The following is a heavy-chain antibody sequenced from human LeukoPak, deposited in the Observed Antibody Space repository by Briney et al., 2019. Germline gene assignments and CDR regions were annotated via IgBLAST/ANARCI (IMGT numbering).Heavy chain of an antibody. CDR2: ISSSSSYI. V-gene: IGHV3-21*01. CDR3: ARDGITMVRGVIIYPSFDY. J-gene: IGHJ4*02. D-gene: IGHD3-10*01. CDR1: GFTFSSYS. Sequence: PGGSLRLSCAASGFTFSSYSMNWVRQAPGKGLEWVSSISSSSSYIYYADSVKGRFTISRDNAKNSLYLQMNSLRAEDTAVYYCARDGITMVRGVIIYPSFDYWGQGTLVTDSS.